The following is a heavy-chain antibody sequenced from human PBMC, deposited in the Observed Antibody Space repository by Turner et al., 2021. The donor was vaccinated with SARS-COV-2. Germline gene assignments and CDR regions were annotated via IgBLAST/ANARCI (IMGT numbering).Heavy chain of an antibody. Sequence: EVQLVESGGGLIQPGASLRLSCAASGFTVSSNYMSWVRQAPGKGLEWVSVTYSGGSTYYADSVKGRFTISRDNSKNTLYLQMNSLRAEDTAVHYCARGYSSGWYQSGAFDIWGQGTMVTVSS. CDR1: GFTVSSNY. J-gene: IGHJ3*02. CDR2: TYSGGST. V-gene: IGHV3-53*01. CDR3: ARGYSSGWYQSGAFDI. D-gene: IGHD6-19*01.